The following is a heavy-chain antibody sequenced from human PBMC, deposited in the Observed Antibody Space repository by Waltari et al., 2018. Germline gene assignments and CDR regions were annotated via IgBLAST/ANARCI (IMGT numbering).Heavy chain of an antibody. CDR1: GGTFSSYT. J-gene: IGHJ4*02. CDR3: ATDWSFGITMTR. CDR2: IIPSLGIA. D-gene: IGHD3-22*01. V-gene: IGHV1-69*08. Sequence: QVQLVQSGAEVKKPGSSVKVSCKASGGTFSSYTISWVRQAPGQGLEWMGRIIPSLGIANYAQKFQGRVTMTEDTSTDTAYMELSSLRSEDTAVYYCATDWSFGITMTRWGQGTLVTVSS.